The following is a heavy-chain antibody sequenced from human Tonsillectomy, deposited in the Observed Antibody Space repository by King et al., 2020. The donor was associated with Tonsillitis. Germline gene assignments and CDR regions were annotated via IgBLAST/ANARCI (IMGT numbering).Heavy chain of an antibody. CDR1: GYSFTSYW. D-gene: IGHD1-26*01. CDR2: IHPGDSDT. J-gene: IGHJ4*02. V-gene: IGHV5-51*01. CDR3: ARRGIVGAHSDY. Sequence: VQLVESGAEVKKPGESLNISCTGSGYSFTSYWIAWVRQMPGKGLEWMGIIHPGDSDTRYSPSFQGQVTISADKSISTAYLQWSRLKASDTAIYYCARRGIVGAHSDYWGQGTLVTVSS.